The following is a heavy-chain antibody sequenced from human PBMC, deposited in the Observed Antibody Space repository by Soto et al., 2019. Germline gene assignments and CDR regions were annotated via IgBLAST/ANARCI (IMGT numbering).Heavy chain of an antibody. CDR3: ARGVMITFGGVIARAWFDP. CDR2: INHSGST. V-gene: IGHV4-34*01. D-gene: IGHD3-16*02. CDR1: GGSFSGYY. Sequence: SETLSLTCAVYGGSFSGYYWSWIRQPPGKGLEWIGEINHSGSTNYNPSLKSRVTISVDTSKNQFSLKLSSVTAADTAVYYCARGVMITFGGVIARAWFDPWGQGTLVTVSS. J-gene: IGHJ5*02.